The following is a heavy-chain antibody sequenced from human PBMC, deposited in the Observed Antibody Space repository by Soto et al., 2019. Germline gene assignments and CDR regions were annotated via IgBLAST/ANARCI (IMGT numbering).Heavy chain of an antibody. CDR3: ARYFFDSTGYFDY. CDR1: GYTFTGYY. D-gene: IGHD2-8*02. CDR2: INPDNSNT. Sequence: ASVKVSCKASGYTFTGYYMHWVRQAPGHRLECMGWINPDNSNTKVSERFQGRVTITRDTVANTVYLELSSLTSEDTAVYYCARYFFDSTGYFDYWGQGTPVTVSS. V-gene: IGHV1-3*01. J-gene: IGHJ4*02.